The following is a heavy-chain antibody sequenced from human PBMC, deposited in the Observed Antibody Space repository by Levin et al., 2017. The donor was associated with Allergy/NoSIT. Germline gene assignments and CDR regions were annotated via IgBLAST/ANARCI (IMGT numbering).Heavy chain of an antibody. CDR3: ARITDLVLAAAGLGDAFDI. Sequence: GESLKISCAASGFTFSSYSMNWVRQAPGKGLEWVSSISSGSIYIYYADSVKGRFTISRDNAKNSLYLQMNSLRAEDTAVYYCARITDLVLAAAGLGDAFDIWGQGTMVTVSS. V-gene: IGHV3-21*01. CDR1: GFTFSSYS. CDR2: ISSGSIYI. J-gene: IGHJ3*02. D-gene: IGHD6-13*01.